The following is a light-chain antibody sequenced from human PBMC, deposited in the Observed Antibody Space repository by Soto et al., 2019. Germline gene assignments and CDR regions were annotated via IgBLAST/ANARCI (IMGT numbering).Light chain of an antibody. CDR3: CSYAGTTTFYV. CDR2: DVT. CDR1: SSDVGRYNL. Sequence: LTQPASVSGSPGQSITISCTGTSSDVGRYNLVSWYQHHPGKAPKLIIYDVTQWPSGASNRFSGSKSGNTASLTIFGLQAEDEADYYCCSYAGTTTFYVFGTGTKVTVL. J-gene: IGLJ1*01. V-gene: IGLV2-23*02.